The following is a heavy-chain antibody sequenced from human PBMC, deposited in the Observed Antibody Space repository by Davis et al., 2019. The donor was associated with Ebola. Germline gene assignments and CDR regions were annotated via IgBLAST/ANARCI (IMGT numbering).Heavy chain of an antibody. Sequence: PSETLSLTCAVYGGSFSGYYWSWIRQPPGKGLEWIGEINHSGSTNYNPSLKSRVTISVDTSKNQFSLKLSSVTAEDTAVYYCAREGVDISSSWPELYYYYGMDVWGQGTTVTVSS. CDR3: AREGVDISSSWPELYYYYGMDV. CDR2: INHSGST. J-gene: IGHJ6*02. D-gene: IGHD6-13*01. CDR1: GGSFSGYY. V-gene: IGHV4-34*01.